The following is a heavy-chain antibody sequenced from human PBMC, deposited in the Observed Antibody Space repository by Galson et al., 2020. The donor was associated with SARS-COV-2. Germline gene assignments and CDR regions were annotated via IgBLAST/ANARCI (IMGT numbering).Heavy chain of an antibody. CDR1: GGSINSTTNY. V-gene: IGHV4-39*07. CDR3: ARDLISGGDGGWFDP. D-gene: IGHD2-21*02. J-gene: IGHJ5*02. Sequence: SETLSLTCIVSGGSINSTTNYWDWIHQSPGTGLEWIGGIFYSGTTYYNPSLRSRVTISIDTSKNAFSLKMKSVTAADTAIYYCARDLISGGDGGWFDPWGQGTLVTVSS. CDR2: IFYSGTT.